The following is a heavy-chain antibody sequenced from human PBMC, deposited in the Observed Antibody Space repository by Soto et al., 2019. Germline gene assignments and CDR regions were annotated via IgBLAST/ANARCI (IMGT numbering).Heavy chain of an antibody. D-gene: IGHD4-17*01. CDR1: GGSISSYY. CDR3: ERAYGDDGSDAFDI. Sequence: QVQLQESGPGLVKPSETLSLTCTVSGGSISSYYWSWIRQPPGKGLEWIGYIFYSGSTNYNPSLKRRVTISVDTSKNQFSLKLSSVTAADTAVYYCERAYGDDGSDAFDIWGQGTMVTVSS. J-gene: IGHJ3*02. CDR2: IFYSGST. V-gene: IGHV4-59*08.